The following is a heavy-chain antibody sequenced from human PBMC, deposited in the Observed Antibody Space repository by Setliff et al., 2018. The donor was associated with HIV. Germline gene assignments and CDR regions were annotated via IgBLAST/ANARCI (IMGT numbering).Heavy chain of an antibody. Sequence: ASVKVSCKASGYSFTSYGIGWVRQAPGQGLEWIGWISPYSRITNYAPKFRDRVTMTTETSTNTAYLEVRSLSSDDTAVYYRARGRNYISGMDVWGQGTTVTVSS. J-gene: IGHJ6*02. D-gene: IGHD3-10*01. CDR1: GYSFTSYG. CDR2: ISPYSRIT. CDR3: ARGRNYISGMDV. V-gene: IGHV1-18*01.